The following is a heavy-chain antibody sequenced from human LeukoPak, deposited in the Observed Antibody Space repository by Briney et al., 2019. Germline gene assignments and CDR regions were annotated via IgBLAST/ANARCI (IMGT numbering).Heavy chain of an antibody. CDR2: ISSSSSYI. CDR3: GGNEPFWSYNVMDV. V-gene: IGHV3-21*01. Sequence: PGGSLRLSCAASGFTFSSYSMNWVRQAPGKGLEWVSSISSSSSYIYYADSVKGRFTISRDNAKNSLYLQMNSLGAEDTAVYYCGGNEPFWSYNVMDVGGQGTTVTVSS. J-gene: IGHJ6*02. D-gene: IGHD3-3*01. CDR1: GFTFSSYS.